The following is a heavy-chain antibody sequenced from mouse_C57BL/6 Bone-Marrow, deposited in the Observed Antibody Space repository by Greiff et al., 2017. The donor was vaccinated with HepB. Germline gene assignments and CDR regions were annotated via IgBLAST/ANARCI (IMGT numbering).Heavy chain of an antibody. CDR2: LSGGGGNT. Sequence: EVQRVESGGGLVKPGGSLKLSCAASGFTFSSYTMSWVRQTPEKRLEWVATLSGGGGNTYYPDSVKGRFTISRDNAKNTLYLQMSSLRSEDTALYYCARSLGVDYWGQGTSVTVSS. CDR1: GFTFSSYT. D-gene: IGHD6-1*01. J-gene: IGHJ4*01. CDR3: ARSLGVDY. V-gene: IGHV5-9*01.